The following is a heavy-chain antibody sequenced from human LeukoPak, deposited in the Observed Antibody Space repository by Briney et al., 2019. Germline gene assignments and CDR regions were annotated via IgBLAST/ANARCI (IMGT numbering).Heavy chain of an antibody. Sequence: PGGSLRLSCAASGFTVSSNYMSWVRQAPGKGLEWVSVIYSGGSTYYADSVKGRFTISRDNSKNTLCLQMNSLRAEDTAVYYCARAATGYCSSTSCYGIDYWGQGTLVTVSS. J-gene: IGHJ4*02. V-gene: IGHV3-53*01. D-gene: IGHD2-2*01. CDR1: GFTVSSNY. CDR2: IYSGGST. CDR3: ARAATGYCSSTSCYGIDY.